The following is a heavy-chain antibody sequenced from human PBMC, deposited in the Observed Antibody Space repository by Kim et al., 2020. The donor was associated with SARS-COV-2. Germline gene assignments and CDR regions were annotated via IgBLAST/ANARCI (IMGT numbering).Heavy chain of an antibody. CDR3: AKVVVPANTKTYYGMDV. J-gene: IGHJ6*02. Sequence: GGSLRLSCAASGFTFSSYGMHWVRQAPGKGLEWVAVIWYDGSNKYYADSVKGRFTISRDNSKNTLYLQMNSLRAEDTAVYYCAKVVVPANTKTYYGMDVWGQGTTVTVSS. V-gene: IGHV3-33*06. CDR2: IWYDGSNK. CDR1: GFTFSSYG. D-gene: IGHD2-2*01.